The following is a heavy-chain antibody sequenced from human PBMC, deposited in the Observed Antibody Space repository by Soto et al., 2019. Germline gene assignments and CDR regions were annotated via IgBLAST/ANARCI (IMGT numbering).Heavy chain of an antibody. J-gene: IGHJ4*01. CDR3: ARVHVMVVAGSTFDY. V-gene: IGHV4-38-2*02. CDR1: GYSTSSGSY. CDR2: IYHGGTT. Sequence: PSETLSLTCTVSGYSTSSGSYWAWIRQPPGKGPEWIASIYHGGTTFYNPSLKSRITISVDTSNKQFSLKLTSVTAADTAVYYCARVHVMVVAGSTFDYSGHGTLLTLSS. D-gene: IGHD6-19*01.